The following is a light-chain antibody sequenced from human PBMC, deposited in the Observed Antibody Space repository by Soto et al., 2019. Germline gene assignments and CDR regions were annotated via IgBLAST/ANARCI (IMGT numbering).Light chain of an antibody. J-gene: IGLJ3*02. CDR3: SSYTSSNTWV. CDR2: EVS. Sequence: QSALTQPASVSGSPGQSITISCTGTSSDVGDYNYVSWYQQHRGKAPKLMIYEVSNRPSGVSNRFSGSKSGNTASLTISGLQAEDEADYYCSSYTSSNTWVFGGGTKLTVL. V-gene: IGLV2-14*01. CDR1: SSDVGDYNY.